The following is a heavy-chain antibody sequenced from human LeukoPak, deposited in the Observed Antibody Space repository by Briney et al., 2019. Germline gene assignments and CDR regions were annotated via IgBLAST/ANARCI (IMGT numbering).Heavy chain of an antibody. D-gene: IGHD3-10*01. CDR3: ARDRGTDGSDQLDP. J-gene: IGHJ5*02. CDR2: ICSSGST. V-gene: IGHV4-4*07. CDR1: GGSISSYC. Sequence: SETLSLTCTVSGGSISSYCWIWVRQPAEKGLEWIGRICSSGSTIYNPSLKSRVTMSSDMSNNQFSLRLSSVTAADTALYYCARDRGTDGSDQLDPWGQGTLVTVSS.